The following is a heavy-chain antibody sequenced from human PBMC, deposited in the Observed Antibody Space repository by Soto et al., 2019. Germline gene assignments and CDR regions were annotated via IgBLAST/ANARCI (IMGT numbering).Heavy chain of an antibody. J-gene: IGHJ6*02. CDR2: ISWNSGSI. Sequence: LRLSFAASGFTFDDYAIHWVRQAPGKGLEWVSGISWNSGSIGYADSVKGRFTISRDNAKNSLYLQMNSLRAEDTALYYCAKDTAAEAYYGMDVWGQGTTVTVSS. CDR1: GFTFDDYA. CDR3: AKDTAAEAYYGMDV. D-gene: IGHD6-13*01. V-gene: IGHV3-9*01.